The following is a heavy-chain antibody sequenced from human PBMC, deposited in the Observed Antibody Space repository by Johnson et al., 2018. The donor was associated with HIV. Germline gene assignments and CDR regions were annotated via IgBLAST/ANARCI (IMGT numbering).Heavy chain of an antibody. Sequence: VQLVESGGGLVQPGGSLRLSCAASGFTFSSYDMHWVRQATGKGLEWVSAIGTAGDTYYPGSVKGRFTISRDNSKNTLYLQMNSLRAEDTAVYYCARAHFPYCGGDCYSFAFDIWGQGTVVTVSS. CDR1: GFTFSSYD. CDR2: IGTAGDT. D-gene: IGHD2-21*02. V-gene: IGHV3-13*01. J-gene: IGHJ3*02. CDR3: ARAHFPYCGGDCYSFAFDI.